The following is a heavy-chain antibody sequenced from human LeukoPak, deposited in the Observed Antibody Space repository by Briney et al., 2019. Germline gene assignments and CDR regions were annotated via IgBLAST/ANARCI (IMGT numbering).Heavy chain of an antibody. CDR3: AKDDSSGSHPFFVDY. Sequence: GGSLRLSCAASGFTFSSYGMHWVRQAPVKGLEWVAFIRYDGSNKYYADSVKGRFTISRDNSKNTLYLQMNSLRAEDTAVYYCAKDDSSGSHPFFVDYWGQGTLVTVSS. CDR1: GFTFSSYG. D-gene: IGHD3-22*01. CDR2: IRYDGSNK. V-gene: IGHV3-30*02. J-gene: IGHJ4*02.